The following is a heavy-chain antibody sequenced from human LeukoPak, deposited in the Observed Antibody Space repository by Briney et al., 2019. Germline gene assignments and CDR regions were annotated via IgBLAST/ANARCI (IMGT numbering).Heavy chain of an antibody. V-gene: IGHV3-23*01. J-gene: IGHJ4*02. CDR2: ISGSGDST. Sequence: GGSLRLSCAASGFTFSSYAMSWVRQAPGKGLEWVSAISGSGDSTYYGDSVKGRFTISRDNSKNTLYLQMNSLRAEDTAVYYCPKTXPLXXXXWSXGDYWGQGTLVTVSS. CDR1: GFTFSSYA. CDR3: PKTXPLXXXXWSXGDY. D-gene: IGHD6-13*01.